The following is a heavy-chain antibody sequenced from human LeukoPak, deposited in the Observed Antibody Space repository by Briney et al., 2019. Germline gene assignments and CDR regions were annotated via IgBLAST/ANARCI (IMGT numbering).Heavy chain of an antibody. CDR2: IYYSGST. J-gene: IGHJ3*02. CDR1: GGSISSYY. Sequence: PSETLSLTCTVSGGSISSYYWSWIRQPAGKGLEWIGYIYYSGSTNYNPSLKSRVTISVDTSKNQFSLKLSSVTAADTAVYYCAREGGFIAVDAFDIWGQGTMVTVSS. D-gene: IGHD6-19*01. CDR3: AREGGFIAVDAFDI. V-gene: IGHV4-59*01.